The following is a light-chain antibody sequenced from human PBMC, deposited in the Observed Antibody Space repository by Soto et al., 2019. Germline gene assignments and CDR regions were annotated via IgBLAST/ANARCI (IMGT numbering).Light chain of an antibody. CDR1: QSISSN. J-gene: IGKJ2*01. V-gene: IGKV3-15*01. CDR3: QQYNNWPHT. Sequence: EIVMTQSPATLSVSPGESAILSCRASQSISSNLAWYQQRPGKAPRLLIYDASSRATGIPARFSGSESGTEFTLSISSLQSEDFAVYYCQQYNNWPHTFGQGTQVEIK. CDR2: DAS.